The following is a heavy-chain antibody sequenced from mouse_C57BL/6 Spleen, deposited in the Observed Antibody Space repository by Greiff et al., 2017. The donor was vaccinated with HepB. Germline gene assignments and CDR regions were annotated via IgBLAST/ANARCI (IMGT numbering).Heavy chain of an antibody. J-gene: IGHJ3*01. Sequence: VQGVESGPELVKPGASVKISCKASGYAFSSSWMNWVKQRPGKGLEWIGRIYPGDGDTNYNGKFKGKATLTADKSSSTAYMQLSSLTSEDSAVYFCASPDYYGSSRFAYWGQGTLVTVSA. V-gene: IGHV1-82*01. D-gene: IGHD1-1*01. CDR3: ASPDYYGSSRFAY. CDR2: IYPGDGDT. CDR1: GYAFSSSW.